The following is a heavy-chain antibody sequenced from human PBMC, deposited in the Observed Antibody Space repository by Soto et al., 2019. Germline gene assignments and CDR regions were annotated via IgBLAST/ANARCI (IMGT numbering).Heavy chain of an antibody. J-gene: IGHJ4*02. Sequence: GESLKISCKGSGDNFAGYWIAWVRQMPGKGLELMGIIYPSDSDTRYRPSFQGQVTISADKSISSAYLQWSSLRASDTAMYYCARGGVSTRTFDYWGQGTPVTVS. V-gene: IGHV5-51*01. CDR3: ARGGVSTRTFDY. CDR2: IYPSDSDT. D-gene: IGHD3-3*01. CDR1: GDNFAGYW.